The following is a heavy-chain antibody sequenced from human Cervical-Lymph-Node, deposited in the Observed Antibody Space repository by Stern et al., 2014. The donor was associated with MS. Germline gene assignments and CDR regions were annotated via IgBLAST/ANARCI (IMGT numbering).Heavy chain of an antibody. D-gene: IGHD6-6*01. CDR2: IIPIFGTA. J-gene: IGHJ4*02. CDR3: ARAAYSTSSYNY. V-gene: IGHV1-69*12. CDR1: GGTFNTNV. Sequence: VQLVQSGAEVKKPGSSVKVSCKASGGTFNTNVISWVRQAPGQGLEWMGGIIPIFGTALYAQKVQGRVTITANESPRAVYMELSSLRSEDTAVYYCARAAYSTSSYNYWGQGTLVIVSS.